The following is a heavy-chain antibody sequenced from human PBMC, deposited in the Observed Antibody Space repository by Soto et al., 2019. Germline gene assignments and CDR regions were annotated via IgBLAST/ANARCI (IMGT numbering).Heavy chain of an antibody. J-gene: IGHJ6*02. V-gene: IGHV3-30*18. CDR2: ISYDGSNK. CDR3: AKDSFRIVVVPAAIQYYYYGMDV. D-gene: IGHD2-2*02. Sequence: LRLSCAAPGFTFSSYGMHWVRQAPGKGLEWVAVISYDGSNKYYADSVKGRFTISRDNSKNTLYLQMNSLRAEDTAVYYCAKDSFRIVVVPAAIQYYYYGMDVWGQGTTVTVSS. CDR1: GFTFSSYG.